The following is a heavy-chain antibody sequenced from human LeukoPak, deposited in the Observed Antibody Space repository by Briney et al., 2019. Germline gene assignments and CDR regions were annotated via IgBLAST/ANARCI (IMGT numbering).Heavy chain of an antibody. D-gene: IGHD3-22*01. CDR3: ARVGGITMIVVLITDAFDI. Sequence: SETLSLTCDVYGGSFSGYYWSWIRQPPEKGLEWIGEINHSGSTNYNPSLKSRVTISVDTSKNQFSLKLRSVTAADTAVYYCARVGGITMIVVLITDAFDIWGQGTMVTVSS. V-gene: IGHV4-34*01. CDR2: INHSGST. J-gene: IGHJ3*02. CDR1: GGSFSGYY.